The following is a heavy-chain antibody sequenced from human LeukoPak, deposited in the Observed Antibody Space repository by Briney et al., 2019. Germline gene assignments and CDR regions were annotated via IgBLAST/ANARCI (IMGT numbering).Heavy chain of an antibody. Sequence: ASVKVSCKASGYTFTSYDINWVRQATGQGLEWMGWMNPNSGNTGYAQKFQGRVTMTRNTSISTAYMELSILRSEDTAVYYCARGPGEDDYGDYGGGNWFDPWGQGTLVTVSS. J-gene: IGHJ5*02. CDR3: ARGPGEDDYGDYGGGNWFDP. CDR1: GYTFTSYD. D-gene: IGHD4-17*01. CDR2: MNPNSGNT. V-gene: IGHV1-8*01.